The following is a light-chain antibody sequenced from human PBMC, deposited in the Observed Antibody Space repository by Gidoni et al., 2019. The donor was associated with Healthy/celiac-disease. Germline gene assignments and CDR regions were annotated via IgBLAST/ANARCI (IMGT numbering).Light chain of an antibody. V-gene: IGKV1-33*01. CDR2: DAS. CDR1: QDISHY. J-gene: IGKJ5*01. CDR3: QQYDNLPPLT. Sequence: DNQMTRSPSSLSAAVGDRVTSTCQASQDISHYLNWYQQKPGKAPKRLSYDASYLETGVPSRFSGSGSGTDFTFTISSLQPEDIATYYCQQYDNLPPLTFGQGTRLEIK.